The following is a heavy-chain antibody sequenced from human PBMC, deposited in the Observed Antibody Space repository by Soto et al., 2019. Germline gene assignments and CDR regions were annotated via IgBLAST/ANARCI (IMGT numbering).Heavy chain of an antibody. CDR1: GFTFSNVV. CDR2: ISESGDRA. Sequence: ERLLLDSGGDLVQSGGSLRLSCAASGFTFSNVVMSWVRQAPGKGPEWVSSISESGDRADYADSVKGRFTISRDNSKNILCLQMNSLRAEDTAIYYCARGGTTTRTTPTRGLDPWGQGTLVTVSS. CDR3: ARGGTTTRTTPTRGLDP. J-gene: IGHJ5*02. D-gene: IGHD3-16*01. V-gene: IGHV3-23*01.